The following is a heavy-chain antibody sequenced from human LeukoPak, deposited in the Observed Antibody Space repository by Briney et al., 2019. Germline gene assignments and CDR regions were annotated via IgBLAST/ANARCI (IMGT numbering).Heavy chain of an antibody. V-gene: IGHV1-18*01. D-gene: IGHD3-22*01. Sequence: GASVKVSCKASGYTFTSYGISWVRQAPGQGLEWMGGIIPIFGTANYAQKFQGRVTMTTDTSTSTAYMELRSLRSDDTAVYYCAREHYYDSSGYPDYWGQGTLVTVSS. J-gene: IGHJ4*02. CDR1: GYTFTSYG. CDR2: IIPIFGTA. CDR3: AREHYYDSSGYPDY.